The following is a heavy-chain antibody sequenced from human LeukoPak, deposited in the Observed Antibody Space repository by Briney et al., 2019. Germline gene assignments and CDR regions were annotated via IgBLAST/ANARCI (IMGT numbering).Heavy chain of an antibody. CDR3: ASGGAYCRSTSCYAFDY. Sequence: SQTLSLTCTVSGGSISSGGYYWSWIRQHPGKGLEWIGYIYYSGSTYYNPSLKSRVTISVDTSKNQFSLKLSSVPAADTAVHYCASGGAYCRSTSCYAFDYWGQGTLVTVSS. J-gene: IGHJ4*02. CDR2: IYYSGST. V-gene: IGHV4-31*03. D-gene: IGHD2-2*01. CDR1: GGSISSGGYY.